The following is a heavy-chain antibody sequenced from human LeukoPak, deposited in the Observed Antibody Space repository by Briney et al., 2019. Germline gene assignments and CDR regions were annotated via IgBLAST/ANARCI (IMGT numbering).Heavy chain of an antibody. CDR1: GFTVSNKY. V-gene: IGHV3-23*01. CDR2: ISGSGGST. CDR3: ARDQYGSGDGYYMDV. D-gene: IGHD3-10*01. Sequence: GGSLRLSCAASGFTVSNKYMTWVRQAPGKGLEWVSAISGSGGSTYYADSVKGRFTISRDNSKNTLYLQMNSLRAEDTAVYYCARDQYGSGDGYYMDVWGKGTTVTISS. J-gene: IGHJ6*03.